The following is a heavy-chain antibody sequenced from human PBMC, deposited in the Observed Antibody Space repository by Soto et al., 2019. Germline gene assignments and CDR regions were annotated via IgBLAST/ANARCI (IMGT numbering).Heavy chain of an antibody. D-gene: IGHD3-3*01. V-gene: IGHV1-69*01. CDR1: GGTFSSYA. Sequence: QVQLVQSGAEVKKPGSSVKVSCKASGGTFSSYAISWVRQAPGQGLEWMGGIIPIFGTANYAQKFQGRVTITADESTSTAYIELSSLRSEDTAVYYCARSHPYYDFWSGYYFDYWGQGTLVTVSS. J-gene: IGHJ4*02. CDR3: ARSHPYYDFWSGYYFDY. CDR2: IIPIFGTA.